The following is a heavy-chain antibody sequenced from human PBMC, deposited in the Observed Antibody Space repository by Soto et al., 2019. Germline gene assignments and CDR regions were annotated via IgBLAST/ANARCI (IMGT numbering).Heavy chain of an antibody. J-gene: IGHJ4*02. V-gene: IGHV3-48*03. CDR1: GFTFSNYE. CDR3: ARESIGCGGDCLDY. Sequence: GGALRLSCAVSGFTFSNYEWNWVRQAPGKGLEWISYIDTSGDAMFYADSVKGRFAVSRDNTMNSLYLQMNSLRAEDTAAYYCARESIGCGGDCLDYWGQGTLVTVSS. D-gene: IGHD2-21*01. CDR2: IDTSGDAM.